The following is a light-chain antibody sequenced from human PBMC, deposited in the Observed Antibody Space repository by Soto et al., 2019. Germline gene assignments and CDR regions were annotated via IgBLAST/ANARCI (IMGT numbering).Light chain of an antibody. CDR3: KLYGSSRWT. CDR1: QSVSSSY. J-gene: IGKJ1*01. Sequence: EVVLTQSPGTLSLSRGERATLSCRASQSVSSSYLAWYQQKPGQAPRLLIYGASNRATGIPDRFSGSGSGTDFTLTIRRLEPEDFAVYFCKLYGSSRWTFGQGTKVDIK. CDR2: GAS. V-gene: IGKV3-20*01.